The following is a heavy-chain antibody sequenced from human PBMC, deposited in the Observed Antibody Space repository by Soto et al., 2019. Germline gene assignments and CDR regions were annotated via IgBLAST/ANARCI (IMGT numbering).Heavy chain of an antibody. J-gene: IGHJ6*02. V-gene: IGHV3-48*02. Sequence: GGSLRLSCAASGFTFSSYSMNWVRQAPGKGLEWVSYISSSSSTIYYADSVKGRFTISRDNAKDSLYLQMNSLRDEDTAVYYCARDKGYDFWSGYIYYYYGMDVWGQGTTVTVSS. CDR2: ISSSSSTI. CDR3: ARDKGYDFWSGYIYYYYGMDV. CDR1: GFTFSSYS. D-gene: IGHD3-3*01.